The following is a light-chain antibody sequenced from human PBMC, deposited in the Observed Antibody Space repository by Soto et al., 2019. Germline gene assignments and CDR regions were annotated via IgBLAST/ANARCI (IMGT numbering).Light chain of an antibody. Sequence: EIVLTQSPGTLSLSPGERATVSCRASQSVSSSYLGWYQQKPGQAPRLLIYGGSSRATGIPDRFSGSGSGTDFTLTISRLEPEDFAVYYCQQYGSLPRTFGQGTKLEIK. V-gene: IGKV3-20*01. CDR1: QSVSSSY. CDR3: QQYGSLPRT. CDR2: GGS. J-gene: IGKJ2*01.